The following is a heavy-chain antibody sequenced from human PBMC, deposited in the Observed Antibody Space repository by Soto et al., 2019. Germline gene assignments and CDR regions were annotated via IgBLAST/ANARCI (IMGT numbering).Heavy chain of an antibody. Sequence: SETLSLTCTVSGGSISSYYWSWIRQPPGKGLEWIGYIYYSGSTNYNPSLKSRVTISVDTSKNQFSLKLSSVTAADTAVYYCARTRAGDLYDAFDIWGQRTMVTVS. D-gene: IGHD3-16*01. CDR2: IYYSGST. CDR1: GGSISSYY. J-gene: IGHJ3*02. V-gene: IGHV4-59*08. CDR3: ARTRAGDLYDAFDI.